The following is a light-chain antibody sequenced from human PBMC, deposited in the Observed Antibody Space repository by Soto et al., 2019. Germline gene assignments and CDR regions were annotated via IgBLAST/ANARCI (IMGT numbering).Light chain of an antibody. V-gene: IGKV1-39*01. Sequence: DIQMTQSPSSLSASVGDRVAITCRASHNINTYLNWYQQRPGKAPRLLIYAASSVQGGVPSRFSGSGSGTDFTLTISSLQPEDFATYYCQLSDSSLTFSQGTRLEIE. J-gene: IGKJ5*01. CDR2: AAS. CDR3: QLSDSSLT. CDR1: HNINTY.